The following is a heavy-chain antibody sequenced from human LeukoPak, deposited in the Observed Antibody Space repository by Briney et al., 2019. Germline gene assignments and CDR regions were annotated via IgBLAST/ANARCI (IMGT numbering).Heavy chain of an antibody. V-gene: IGHV3-7*01. CDR3: ARETGDCYYYGMDV. CDR2: IKQDGSEK. Sequence: GGSLRLSCAASGFTFSSYWMSWVRQAPGKGLEWVANIKQDGSEKYYVDSVKGRFTISRDNAKNSLYLQMNSLRAEDTAAYYCARETGDCYYYGMDVWGQGTTVTVSS. CDR1: GFTFSSYW. J-gene: IGHJ6*02.